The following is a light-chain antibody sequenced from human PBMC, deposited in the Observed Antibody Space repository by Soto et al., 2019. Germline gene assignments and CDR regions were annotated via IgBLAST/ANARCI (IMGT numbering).Light chain of an antibody. CDR1: QSIGRF. CDR2: DAS. Sequence: DIQMPQPPSTLSASMGDRVTITCRASQSIGRFLAWYQHQPGKAPKLLIYDASTLESGVPSRFSGTGSGTEFTFSITSLQREDFGTYYCQQCYMGWTFGQGTKVDIK. J-gene: IGKJ1*01. V-gene: IGKV1-5*01. CDR3: QQCYMGWT.